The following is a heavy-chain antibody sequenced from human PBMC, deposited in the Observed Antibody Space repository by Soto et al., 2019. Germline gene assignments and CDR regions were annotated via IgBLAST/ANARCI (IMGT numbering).Heavy chain of an antibody. J-gene: IGHJ6*02. Sequence: SVKVSCKASGGTFSSYAISWVRQAPGQGLEWMGGIIPIFGTANYAQKFQGRVTITADESTSTAYMELSSLRSEDTAVYYCAQRSTDYDILTGYYGVWGQGTTVTVSS. D-gene: IGHD3-9*01. CDR3: AQRSTDYDILTGYYGV. V-gene: IGHV1-69*13. CDR2: IIPIFGTA. CDR1: GGTFSSYA.